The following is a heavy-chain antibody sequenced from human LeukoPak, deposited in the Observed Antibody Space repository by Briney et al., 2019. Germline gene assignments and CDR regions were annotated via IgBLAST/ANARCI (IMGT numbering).Heavy chain of an antibody. D-gene: IGHD7-27*01. CDR1: GFTFSTYT. Sequence: GGSLRLSCAASGFTFSTYTMYWVRHPPGKRLEWVSIIGNDGGGIHYADSVKGRFTISRDNFKNALYLQMNSLRVEDTAVYYCAIDPNWGTHSWGQGVLVTVSS. J-gene: IGHJ4*02. CDR3: AIDPNWGTHS. CDR2: IGNDGGGI. V-gene: IGHV3-23*01.